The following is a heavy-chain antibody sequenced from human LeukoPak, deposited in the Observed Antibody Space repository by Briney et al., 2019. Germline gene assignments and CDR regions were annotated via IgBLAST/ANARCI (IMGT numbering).Heavy chain of an antibody. CDR2: ISGSGGST. D-gene: IGHD6-19*01. V-gene: IGHV3-23*01. J-gene: IGHJ5*02. CDR1: GFTFSNNA. CDR3: ARGSSGWSGWFDP. Sequence: PGGSLRLSCAASGFTFSNNAMNWVRQAPGKGLEWVSAISGSGGSTYYADSVKGRFAISRDNSKNTLYLQMNSLGADDTAVYYCARGSSGWSGWFDPWGQGSLVTVSS.